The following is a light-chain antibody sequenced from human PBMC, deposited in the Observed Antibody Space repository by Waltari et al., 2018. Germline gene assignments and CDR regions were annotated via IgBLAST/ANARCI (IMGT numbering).Light chain of an antibody. V-gene: IGLV1-36*01. CDR1: TNNVGSYA. CDR3: STWDYSLSVVV. CDR2: GNS. J-gene: IGLJ2*01. Sequence: QSALTQEASVSGAVGQKVTRSCSGDTNNVGSYAVGWYQQISHGAPKTVMFGNSLPSGIPDRFSGSKSGTTASLTISGLQPEDEADYYCSTWDYSLSVVVFGGGTKVSVL.